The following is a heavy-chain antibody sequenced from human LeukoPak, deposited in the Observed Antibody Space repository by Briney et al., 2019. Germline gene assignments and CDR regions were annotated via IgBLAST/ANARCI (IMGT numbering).Heavy chain of an antibody. Sequence: GGSLRLSCAASGFTLSSNYMSWVRQAPGRGLEWVSVIYSGGFTQYADSVKDRITISRYNYKNTLYLQMNSLRVEDTAVYYCARDSGYSSDDAYWGQGTLVTVSS. V-gene: IGHV3-66*01. CDR1: GFTLSSNY. CDR3: ARDSGYSSDDAY. CDR2: IYSGGFT. J-gene: IGHJ4*02. D-gene: IGHD5-12*01.